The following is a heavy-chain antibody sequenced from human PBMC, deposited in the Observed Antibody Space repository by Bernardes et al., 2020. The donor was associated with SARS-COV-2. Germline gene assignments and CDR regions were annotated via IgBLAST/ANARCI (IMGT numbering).Heavy chain of an antibody. Sequence: SETLSLTCTVSGGSIRSSTYYWGWIRQPPGKGLEWIGTFYYSGRDYYDPSLKNRVTISVDTSKNQFSLQLSSVTAADTAIYYCARVIPVGPYDSSGYYFDYWGQGTLVTVSS. J-gene: IGHJ4*02. CDR3: ARVIPVGPYDSSGYYFDY. V-gene: IGHV4-39*02. CDR1: GGSIRSSTYY. CDR2: FYYSGRD. D-gene: IGHD3-22*01.